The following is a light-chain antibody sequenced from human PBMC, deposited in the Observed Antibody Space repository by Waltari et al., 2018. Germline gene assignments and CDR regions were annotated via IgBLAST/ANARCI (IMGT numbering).Light chain of an antibody. J-gene: IGLJ1*01. V-gene: IGLV2-23*02. CDR3: CSFTNSRNFDV. CDR1: SGDVGSHDL. Sequence: QSALTQPASVSGSPGQSITISCTGTSGDVGSHDLVSWYQQHPGKAPKLIIYEINKRPSGFFNRFSGSKSGKTASLTISGLQAEDEADYYCCSFTNSRNFDVFGTGTKVTVL. CDR2: EIN.